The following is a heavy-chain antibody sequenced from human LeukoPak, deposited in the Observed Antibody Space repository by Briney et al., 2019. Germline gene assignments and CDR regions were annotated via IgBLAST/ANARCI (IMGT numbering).Heavy chain of an antibody. CDR2: ISGSGGST. J-gene: IGHJ4*02. D-gene: IGHD5-18*01. Sequence: GGSLRLSCAAPGFTFSSYAMSWVRQAPGKGLEWVSAISGSGGSTYYADSVKGRFTISRDNSKNTLYLQMNSLRAEDTAVYYCAKSGYSYGRGNYWGQGTLVTVSS. CDR1: GFTFSSYA. CDR3: AKSGYSYGRGNY. V-gene: IGHV3-23*01.